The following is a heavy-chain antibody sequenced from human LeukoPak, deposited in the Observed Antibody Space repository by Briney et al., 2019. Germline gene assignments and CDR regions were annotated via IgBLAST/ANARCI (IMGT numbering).Heavy chain of an antibody. CDR1: GFTFTKYW. CDR3: AISAPNYYDSSGYYSYFQH. CDR2: IKQDGSDK. J-gene: IGHJ1*01. D-gene: IGHD3-22*01. Sequence: GGSLRLSCAASGFTFTKYWMTWVRQAPGKGLEWVGNIKQDGSDKNYMDSVKGRFTISRDNTKNSVYLQMSSLRAEDTAVYYCAISAPNYYDSSGYYSYFQHWGQGTLVTVSS. V-gene: IGHV3-7*01.